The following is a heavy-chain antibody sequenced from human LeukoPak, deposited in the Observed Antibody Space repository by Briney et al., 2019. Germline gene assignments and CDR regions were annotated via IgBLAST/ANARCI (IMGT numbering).Heavy chain of an antibody. V-gene: IGHV3-49*04. J-gene: IGHJ4*02. CDR1: GFTFGDYA. D-gene: IGHD3-3*01. CDR2: IRSKAYGGTT. CDR3: TRGLTIFGVVTDGDYFDY. Sequence: PGGSLRLSCTASGFTFGDYAMSWVRQAPGKGLEWVGFIRSKAYGGTTEYAASVKGRFTISRDDSKSIAYLQMNSLKTEDTAVYYCTRGLTIFGVVTDGDYFDYWGQGTLVTVSS.